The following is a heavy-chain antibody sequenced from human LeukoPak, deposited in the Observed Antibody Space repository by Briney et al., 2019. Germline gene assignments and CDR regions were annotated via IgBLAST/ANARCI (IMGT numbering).Heavy chain of an antibody. V-gene: IGHV3-7*02. D-gene: IGHD3-22*01. Sequence: GGSLRLSCAASGFTFSNYWMSWVRQAPGKGLEWVANIKEDGSDKYYVDSVKGRFTISRDNAKNSLYLQMNSLRAEDTAVYYCARGSDSSGYFPKVDWGQGTLVTVSS. CDR2: IKEDGSDK. CDR3: ARGSDSSGYFPKVD. CDR1: GFTFSNYW. J-gene: IGHJ4*02.